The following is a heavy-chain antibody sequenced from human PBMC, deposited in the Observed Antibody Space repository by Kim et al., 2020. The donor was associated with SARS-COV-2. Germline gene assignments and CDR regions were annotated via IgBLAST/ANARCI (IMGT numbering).Heavy chain of an antibody. J-gene: IGHJ6*02. D-gene: IGHD3-3*01. CDR3: ARGITIFGVVTNGMDV. Sequence: SLKSQVTIAVDTSNNPFSLKLSSVTAADTAVYYCARGITIFGVVTNGMDVWGQGTTVTVSS. V-gene: IGHV4-31*01.